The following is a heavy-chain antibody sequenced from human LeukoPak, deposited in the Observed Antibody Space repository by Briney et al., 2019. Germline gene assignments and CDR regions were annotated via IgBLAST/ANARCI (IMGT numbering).Heavy chain of an antibody. V-gene: IGHV4-4*07. CDR3: ARDYLVYSSGWKPGDWFDP. CDR1: GGSISSYC. J-gene: IGHJ5*02. Sequence: SQSLSLTCTVSGGSISSYCRSWIRQPAGEGLGWIGRIYTSGSANYNPSLKSRATLSVDTSKHQFSRKLSSVTAADTAVYYCARDYLVYSSGWKPGDWFDPWGQGTLVTVSS. CDR2: IYTSGSA. D-gene: IGHD6-19*01.